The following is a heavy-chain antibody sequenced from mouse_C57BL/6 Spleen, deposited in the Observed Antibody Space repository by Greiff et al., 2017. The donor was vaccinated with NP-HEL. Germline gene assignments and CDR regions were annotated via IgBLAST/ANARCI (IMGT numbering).Heavy chain of an antibody. CDR3: ARTDYGSSYPWFAY. Sequence: QVQLQQPGAELVRPGSSVKLSCKASGYTFTSYWMHWVKQRPIQGLEWIGNIDPSDSETHYNQKFKDKATLTVDKSSSTAYMQLSSLTSEDSAVYYCARTDYGSSYPWFAYWGQGTLVTVSA. CDR1: GYTFTSYW. CDR2: IDPSDSET. D-gene: IGHD1-1*01. V-gene: IGHV1-52*01. J-gene: IGHJ3*01.